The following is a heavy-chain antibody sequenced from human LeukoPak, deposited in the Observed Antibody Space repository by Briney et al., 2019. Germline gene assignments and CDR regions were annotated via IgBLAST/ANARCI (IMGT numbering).Heavy chain of an antibody. V-gene: IGHV3-30-3*01. CDR3: ARDSRSSWYFDY. CDR1: GFTFSSYA. J-gene: IGHJ4*02. CDR2: ISYDGSNK. Sequence: GRSLRLSCAASGFTFSSYAMHWVRQAPGKGLEWVAVISYDGSNKYYADSVKGRFTISRDNSKNTLYLQMNSLRAEDTAVYYCARDSRSSWYFDYWGQGTLVTVSS. D-gene: IGHD6-13*01.